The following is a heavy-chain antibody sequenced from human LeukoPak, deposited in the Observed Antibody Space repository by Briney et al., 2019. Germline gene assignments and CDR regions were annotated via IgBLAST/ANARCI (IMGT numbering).Heavy chain of an antibody. Sequence: SETLSLTCTVSGGSISSGDYYWSWIRQPPGKGLEWIGYIYYIGNTFYNPSLKSRVTISVDTSKDQFSLKLSSVTAADTAVYYCARAFNFWSGWTYYFDYWGQGTLVTVSS. CDR3: ARAFNFWSGWTYYFDY. CDR2: IYYIGNT. CDR1: GGSISSGDYY. V-gene: IGHV4-30-4*02. D-gene: IGHD3-3*01. J-gene: IGHJ4*02.